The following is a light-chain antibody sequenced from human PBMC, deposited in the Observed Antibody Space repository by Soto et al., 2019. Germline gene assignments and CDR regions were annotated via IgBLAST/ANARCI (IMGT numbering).Light chain of an antibody. CDR2: GNS. CDR3: QSYDSSLSGV. V-gene: IGLV1-40*01. CDR1: SVDIGAGYD. Sequence: QYVLTQPPSVSGAPGQRVTISCTGSSVDIGAGYDVHWYQQLPGTAPKLLIYGNSNRPSGVPDRFSGSKSGTSASLAITGLQAEDEADYYCQSYDSSLSGVFGGGTQLTVL. J-gene: IGLJ3*02.